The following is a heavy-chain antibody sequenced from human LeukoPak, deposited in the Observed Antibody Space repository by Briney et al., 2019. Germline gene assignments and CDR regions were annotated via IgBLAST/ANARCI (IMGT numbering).Heavy chain of an antibody. CDR2: ISAYNGNT. CDR3: ARAPQMCGGDCSYIS. D-gene: IGHD2-21*02. V-gene: IGHV1-18*01. Sequence: SVTVACMGTRYTFTSYRLRWVRQAPGQGLEWMGWISAYNGNTNYAQNLQGRVTMTTDTSTSTVYMELRSLRSDDTAVYYCARAPQMCGGDCSYISCGQGALVTVSS. J-gene: IGHJ5*02. CDR1: RYTFTSYR.